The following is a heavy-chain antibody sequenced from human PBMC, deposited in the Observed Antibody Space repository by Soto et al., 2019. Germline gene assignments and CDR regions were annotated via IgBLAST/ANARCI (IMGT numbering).Heavy chain of an antibody. CDR1: GLTFSSYG. J-gene: IGHJ4*02. D-gene: IGHD3-22*01. V-gene: IGHV3-30*18. CDR3: AKDTYYHDSSGYYVFDY. Sequence: GGSLRLSCAASGLTFSSYGMHWVRQAPGKGLEWVAHISYDGSNKHYADSVQGRFTISRDTSKSTLFLQMDGLRPEDTAMYYCAKDTYYHDSSGYYVFDYWGQGTLVTSPQ. CDR2: ISYDGSNK.